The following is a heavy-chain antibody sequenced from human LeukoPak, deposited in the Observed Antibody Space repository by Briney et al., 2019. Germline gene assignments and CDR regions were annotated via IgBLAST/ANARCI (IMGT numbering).Heavy chain of an antibody. CDR3: ARASADPYYYIWFDP. D-gene: IGHD1-26*01. J-gene: IGHJ5*02. Sequence: SQTLSLTCAISGDTVSSNSAAWNWIRQSAAIGLEWLGRTYYRTKWDNDYAVSVKSLITINPDTSQNQFSLPLNAPTPEDTAVYYCARASADPYYYIWFDPWGQGTLVTVFS. CDR1: GDTVSSNSAA. CDR2: TYYRTKWDN. V-gene: IGHV6-1*01.